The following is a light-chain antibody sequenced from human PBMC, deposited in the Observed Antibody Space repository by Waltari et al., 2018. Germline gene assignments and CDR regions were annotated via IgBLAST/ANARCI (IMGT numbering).Light chain of an antibody. CDR1: QSVSYN. CDR2: GTS. J-gene: IGKJ4*01. CDR3: QQYENWPPLT. V-gene: IGKV3-15*01. Sequence: EIVMTQSPATLSVSPGERVTLSCRASQSVSYNLAWYQQKPGQAPRLLIYGTSTRATGIPARFSGSVSGTEFTLTISSLQSEDLAVYYCQQYENWPPLTFGGGTKVEIK.